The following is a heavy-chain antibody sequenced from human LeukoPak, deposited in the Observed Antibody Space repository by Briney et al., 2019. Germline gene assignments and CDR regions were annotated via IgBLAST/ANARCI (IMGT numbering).Heavy chain of an antibody. CDR2: IIPIFGTA. CDR3: ARAAPYYYYMDV. CDR1: GGTFSSYA. V-gene: IGHV1-69*05. J-gene: IGHJ6*03. Sequence: ASVKVSCKASGGTFSSYAISWVRQAPGRGLEWMGGIIPIFGTANYAQKFQGRVTITTDESTSTAYMELSSRRSEDTAVYYCARAAPYYYYMDVWGKGTTVTVSS.